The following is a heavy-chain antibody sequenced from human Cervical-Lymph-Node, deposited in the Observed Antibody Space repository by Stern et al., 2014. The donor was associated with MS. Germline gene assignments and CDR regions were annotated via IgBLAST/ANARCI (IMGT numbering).Heavy chain of an antibody. CDR2: FHASGSA. Sequence: VQLVESGPGLVKPSQTLSLTCTVSGGSISSGSDYWSWIRQPVGKGLEWIGRFHASGSAFYTPSLKSRVPISTDTSMNQFSLELNSATAADTAIYYCASGYRIFDYWGQGILVTVSS. J-gene: IGHJ4*02. CDR3: ASGYRIFDY. D-gene: IGHD5-18*01. CDR1: GGSISSGSDY. V-gene: IGHV4-61*02.